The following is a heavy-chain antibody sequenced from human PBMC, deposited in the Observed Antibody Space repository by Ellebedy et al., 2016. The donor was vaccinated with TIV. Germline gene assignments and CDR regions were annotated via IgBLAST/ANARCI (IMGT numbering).Heavy chain of an antibody. CDR1: GGTFSSYA. Sequence: SVKVSCKASGGTFSSYAISWARQPPGQGLEWMGGIIPIFGTANYAQKFQGRVTITADESTSTAYMELSSRRSEDTAVYYCAREVLSTGGGWFDPWGQGTLVTVSS. V-gene: IGHV1-69*13. CDR2: IIPIFGTA. J-gene: IGHJ5*02. CDR3: AREVLSTGGGWFDP. D-gene: IGHD3-16*01.